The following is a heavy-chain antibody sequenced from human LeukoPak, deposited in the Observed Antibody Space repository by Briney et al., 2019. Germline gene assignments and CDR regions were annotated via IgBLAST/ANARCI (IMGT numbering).Heavy chain of an antibody. CDR1: GSTFSSYS. Sequence: GGSLRLSCAASGSTFSSYSMNWVRQAPGKGLEWVSSISSSSYIYYADSVKGRFTISRDNAKNSLYLQMNSLRAEDTAVYYCAREADSDAFDIWGQGTMVAVSS. CDR3: AREADSDAFDI. V-gene: IGHV3-21*01. J-gene: IGHJ3*02. CDR2: ISSSSYI.